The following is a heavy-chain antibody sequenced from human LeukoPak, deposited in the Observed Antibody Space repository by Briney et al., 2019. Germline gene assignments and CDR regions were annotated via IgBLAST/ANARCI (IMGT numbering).Heavy chain of an antibody. D-gene: IGHD3-22*01. V-gene: IGHV3-48*01. CDR1: GFTFSSYS. CDR3: AKDPAYYYDSSGPYYFDY. J-gene: IGHJ4*02. CDR2: ISSSSSTI. Sequence: GSLRLSCAASGFTFSSYSMNWVRQAPGKGLEWVSYISSSSSTIYYADSVKGRFTISRDNAKNSLYLQMNSLRAEDTAVYYCAKDPAYYYDSSGPYYFDYWGQGTLVTVSS.